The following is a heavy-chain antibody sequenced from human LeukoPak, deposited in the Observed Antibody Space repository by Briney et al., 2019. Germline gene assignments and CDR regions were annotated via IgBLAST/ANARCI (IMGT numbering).Heavy chain of an antibody. CDR1: GGSISSYY. V-gene: IGHV4-59*08. Sequence: SETLSLTCTVSGGSISSYYWSWIRQPPGKGLEWIGYIYYSGSTNYNPSLKSRVTISVDTSKNQFSLKLSSVTAADTAVYYCARHSLRGYSYGAHYFDYWGQGTLVTVSS. CDR2: IYYSGST. J-gene: IGHJ4*02. CDR3: ARHSLRGYSYGAHYFDY. D-gene: IGHD5-18*01.